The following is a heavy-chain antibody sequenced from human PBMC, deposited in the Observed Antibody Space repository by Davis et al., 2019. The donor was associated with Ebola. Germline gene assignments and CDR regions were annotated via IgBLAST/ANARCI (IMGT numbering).Heavy chain of an antibody. CDR2: IIPIFGTA. CDR1: GGTFSSYA. Sequence: SVKVSCKASGGTFSSYAISWVRQAPGQGLEWMGGIIPIFGTANYAQKFQGRVTITADESTSTAYMELSSLRSEDTAVYYCARDRGYCSSTSCYDYFDYWGQGTLVTVSS. D-gene: IGHD2-2*01. J-gene: IGHJ4*02. V-gene: IGHV1-69*13. CDR3: ARDRGYCSSTSCYDYFDY.